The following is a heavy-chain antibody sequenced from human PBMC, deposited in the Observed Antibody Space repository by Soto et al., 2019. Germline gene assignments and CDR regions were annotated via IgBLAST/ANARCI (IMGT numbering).Heavy chain of an antibody. D-gene: IGHD4-17*01. CDR3: ARHNSKMTTVPRDAFDI. CDR1: GGSISSYY. V-gene: IGHV4-59*08. CDR2: IYYSGST. Sequence: SETLSLTCTVSGGSISSYYWSWIRQPPGKGLEWIGYIYYSGSTNYNPSLKSRVTISVDTSKNQFSLKLSSVTAADTAVYYCARHNSKMTTVPRDAFDIWGQGTMVTVSS. J-gene: IGHJ3*02.